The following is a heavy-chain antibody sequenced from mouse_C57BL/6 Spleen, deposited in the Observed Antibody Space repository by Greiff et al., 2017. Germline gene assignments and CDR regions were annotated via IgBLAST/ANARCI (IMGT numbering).Heavy chain of an antibody. CDR2: INPSNGGT. D-gene: IGHD4-1*01. CDR3: ARVPNWAYAMDY. CDR1: GYTFTSYW. J-gene: IGHJ4*01. V-gene: IGHV1-53*01. Sequence: QVQLKESGTELVKPGASVKLSCKASGYTFTSYWMHWVKQRPGQGLEWIGNINPSNGGTNYNEKFKSKATLTVDKSSSTAYMQLSSLTSEDSAVDDCARVPNWAYAMDYWGQGTSVTVSS.